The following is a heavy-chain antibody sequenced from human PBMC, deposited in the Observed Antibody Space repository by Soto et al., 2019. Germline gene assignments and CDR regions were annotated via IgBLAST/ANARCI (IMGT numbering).Heavy chain of an antibody. D-gene: IGHD3-22*01. CDR1: GYTFTTYG. J-gene: IGHJ4*02. V-gene: IGHV1-18*01. Sequence: APVKGSCKASGYTFTTYGISWVRQAPGQGLEWMGWISAYNGNRNFAQKFEDRVTMTTATSTNTVFLELRSLKSDDTAIYYCARDRLRGYDSSGFYSWGQGTMVTVSS. CDR2: ISAYNGNR. CDR3: ARDRLRGYDSSGFYS.